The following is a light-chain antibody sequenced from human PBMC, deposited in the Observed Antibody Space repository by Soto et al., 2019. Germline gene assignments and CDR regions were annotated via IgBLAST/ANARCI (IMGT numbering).Light chain of an antibody. CDR3: AVWDDSLNGVV. Sequence: QSVLTQPPSVSEAPRQRVTISCSGSRSNVGNNAVNWYQQLPGKAPKLLIYYDDLLPSGVSDRFSGSKSGTSASLAISGLQYEDEDDSYCAVWDDSLNGVVFGGGTKLTVL. J-gene: IGLJ3*02. CDR2: YDD. CDR1: RSNVGNNA. V-gene: IGLV1-36*01.